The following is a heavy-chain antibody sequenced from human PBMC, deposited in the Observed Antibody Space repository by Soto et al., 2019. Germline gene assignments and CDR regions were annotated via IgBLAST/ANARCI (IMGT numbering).Heavy chain of an antibody. CDR1: GGTFSRYA. CDR2: ISAYNGNT. J-gene: IGHJ3*02. D-gene: IGHD1-7*01. Sequence: QVQLVQSGAEVKKPGSSVKVSCKASGGTFSRYAISWVRQAPGQGLEWMGWISAYNGNTNYAQKLQGRVTMTTDTSTSTAYMELRSLRSDDTAVYYCARVSENYVAFDIWGQGTMVTVSS. V-gene: IGHV1-18*01. CDR3: ARVSENYVAFDI.